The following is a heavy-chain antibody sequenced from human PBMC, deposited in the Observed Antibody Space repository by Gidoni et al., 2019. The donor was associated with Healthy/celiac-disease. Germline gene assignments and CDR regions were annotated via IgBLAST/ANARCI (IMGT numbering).Heavy chain of an antibody. CDR3: ARTPIAAAGTGWFDP. D-gene: IGHD6-13*01. Sequence: QVQLVQSGAEVKKPRASVKVSCKASGYTFTGYYMHWVRQAPGQGLEWMGWINPNSGGTNYAQKFQGRVTMTRDTSISTAYMELSRLRSDDTAVYYCARTPIAAAGTGWFDPWGQGTLVTVSS. CDR2: INPNSGGT. CDR1: GYTFTGYY. V-gene: IGHV1-2*02. J-gene: IGHJ5*02.